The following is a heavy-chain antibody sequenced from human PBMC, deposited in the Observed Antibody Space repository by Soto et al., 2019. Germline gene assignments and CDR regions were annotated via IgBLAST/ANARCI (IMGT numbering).Heavy chain of an antibody. CDR3: ARVNTPDRNEQNFDY. CDR2: ISYSSSII. CDR1: GFTFNRFS. V-gene: IGHV3-48*02. J-gene: IGHJ4*02. Sequence: EVQLVESGGGLVQPGGSLRLSCVASGFTFNRFSMNWVRQAPGKGLEWLSYISYSSSIIHYTDSVKGRFTISRDNAENSLYLQMNSLRDEDTAVYDCARVNTPDRNEQNFDYWGQGTLVTVSS. D-gene: IGHD1-1*01.